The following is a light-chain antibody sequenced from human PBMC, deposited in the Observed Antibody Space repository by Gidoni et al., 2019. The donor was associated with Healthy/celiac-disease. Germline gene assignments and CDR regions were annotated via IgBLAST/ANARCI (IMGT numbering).Light chain of an antibody. CDR2: RNN. CDR3: AAWDDSLSGV. V-gene: IGLV1-47*01. CDR1: SSNIGINY. Sequence: QSVLTQPPSASVTPGQRVTISCSGSSSNIGINYVYWYHQPPGTAPKLLIYRNNQRPSGVPDRFSGSKSGTSASLAISGLRSEDEADYYCAAWDDSLSGVFGGGTKLTVL. J-gene: IGLJ3*02.